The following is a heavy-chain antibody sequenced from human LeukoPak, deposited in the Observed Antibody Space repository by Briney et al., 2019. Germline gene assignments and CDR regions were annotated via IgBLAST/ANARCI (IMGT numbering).Heavy chain of an antibody. V-gene: IGHV1-69*04. J-gene: IGHJ4*02. CDR3: AEPRGYVFWSENY. CDR2: IIPILGIA. Sequence: GASVKVSCKASGGTFSSYAISWVRQAPGQGLEWMGRIIPILGIANYAQKFQGRVTITADKSTSTAYMELSSLRSEDTAVYYCAEPRGYVFWSENYGGQEPLVTVSS. CDR1: GGTFSSYA. D-gene: IGHD3-3*01.